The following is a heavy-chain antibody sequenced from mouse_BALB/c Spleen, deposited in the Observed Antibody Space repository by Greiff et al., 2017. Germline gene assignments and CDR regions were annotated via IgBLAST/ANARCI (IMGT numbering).Heavy chain of an antibody. CDR2: ISDGGSYT. CDR3: ARGEIKGYFDV. D-gene: IGHD1-3*01. Sequence: EVKLVESGGGLVKPGGSLKLSCAASGFTFSDYYMYWVRQTPEKRLEWVATISDGGSYTYYPDSVKGRFTISRDNAKNNLYLQMSSLKSEDTAMYYCARGEIKGYFDVWGAGTTVTVSS. CDR1: GFTFSDYY. J-gene: IGHJ1*01. V-gene: IGHV5-4*02.